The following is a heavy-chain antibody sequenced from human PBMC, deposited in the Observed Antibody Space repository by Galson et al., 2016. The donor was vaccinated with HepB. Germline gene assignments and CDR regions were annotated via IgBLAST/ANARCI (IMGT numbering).Heavy chain of an antibody. CDR2: IYYSGST. D-gene: IGHD3-10*01. J-gene: IGHJ5*02. CDR1: GGSISSSSFY. CDR3: ARVPSRRYYYGSGSPRPGWFDP. Sequence: SETLSLTCTVSGGSISSSSFYWGWIRQPPGKGLEWIGSIYYSGSTYYNPSLKSRVTISLDTSKSQFSLKLSSVTAADTAIYYCARVPSRRYYYGSGSPRPGWFDPWGQGALVTVSS. V-gene: IGHV4-39*01.